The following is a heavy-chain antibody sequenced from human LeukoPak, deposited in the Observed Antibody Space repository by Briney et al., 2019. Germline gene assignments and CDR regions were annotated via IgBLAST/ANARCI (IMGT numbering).Heavy chain of an antibody. CDR2: IYSGGST. Sequence: PGGSLRLSCAASGFTVSSNYMSWVRQAPGKGLEWVSVIYSGGSTYYADSVKGRFTISRDNSKNTLYLQMNSLRVEDTAVYYCARRAGRGSGYSSGYVYYFDYWGQGTLVTVSS. J-gene: IGHJ4*02. V-gene: IGHV3-66*04. CDR1: GFTVSSNY. CDR3: ARRAGRGSGYSSGYVYYFDY. D-gene: IGHD2-15*01.